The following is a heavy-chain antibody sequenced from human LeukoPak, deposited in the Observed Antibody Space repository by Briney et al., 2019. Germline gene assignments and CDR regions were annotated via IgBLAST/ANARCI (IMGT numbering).Heavy chain of an antibody. CDR2: IFYSGST. CDR3: ARDGAVDILTGYGTFDI. Sequence: SETLSLTCTVSGGSISSYYWSWIRQPPGKGLEWIGYIFYSGSTKYNPALKSRLTISVDTSKKQFSLKLSSVTAADTAVYYCARDGAVDILTGYGTFDIRGQGTIVTVSS. V-gene: IGHV4-59*01. J-gene: IGHJ3*02. CDR1: GGSISSYY. D-gene: IGHD3-9*01.